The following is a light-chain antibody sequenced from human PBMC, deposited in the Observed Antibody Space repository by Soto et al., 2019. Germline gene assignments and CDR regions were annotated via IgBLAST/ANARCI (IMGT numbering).Light chain of an antibody. J-gene: IGKJ2*01. Sequence: EIVMTQSPATLSVSPGERATLSCRASQSVSSNLAWYQQKPGQAPRLLIYGASTRATGIPARFSGSGSGTDFTLTISSLQPEDVATYYCQRYNSALPYTFGQGTKLEIK. CDR2: GAS. CDR1: QSVSSN. V-gene: IGKV3-15*01. CDR3: QRYNSALPYT.